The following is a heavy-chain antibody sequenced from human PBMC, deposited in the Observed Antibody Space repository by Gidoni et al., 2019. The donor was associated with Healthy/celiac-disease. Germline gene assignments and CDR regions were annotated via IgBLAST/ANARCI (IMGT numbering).Heavy chain of an antibody. CDR3: AGSLWFGRSYYYYYMDV. J-gene: IGHJ6*03. CDR2: IYYRGST. CDR1: GGSVSSVDYY. D-gene: IGHD3-10*01. V-gene: IGHV4-30-4*01. Sequence: QVQLQESGPGLVKPSQTLSLTCPVSGGSVSSVDYYWSWIRQPPGKGLEWIGYIYYRGSTYYNPSLKSRVTISVDASKNQFSLKLSSVTAADMAVYYCAGSLWFGRSYYYYYMDVWGKGTTVTVSS.